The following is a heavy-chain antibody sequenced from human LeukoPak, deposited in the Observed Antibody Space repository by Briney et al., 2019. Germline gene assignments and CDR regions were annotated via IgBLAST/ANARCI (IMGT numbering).Heavy chain of an antibody. CDR2: IGTAGDT. Sequence: GGSLRLSCAASGFTFSSYDMHWVRQATGKGLEWVSAIGTAGDTYYPGSVKGRFTISRENAKNSLYLQMNSLRAGDTAVYYCARGVGFGFGFLEWLPRGYYYGMDVWGQGTTVTVSS. CDR1: GFTFSSYD. J-gene: IGHJ6*02. D-gene: IGHD3-3*01. V-gene: IGHV3-13*01. CDR3: ARGVGFGFGFLEWLPRGYYYGMDV.